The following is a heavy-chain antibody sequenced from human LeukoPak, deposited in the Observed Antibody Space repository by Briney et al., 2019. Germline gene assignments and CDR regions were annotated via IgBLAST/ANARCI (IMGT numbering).Heavy chain of an antibody. D-gene: IGHD6-13*01. CDR1: GGSISSYY. Sequence: SETLSLTCTVSGGSISSYYWSWIRQPPGKGLEWIGYIYTSGSTNYNPSLKGRVTISVDTSKNQFSLKLSSVTAADTAVFYCARLFTSSWEYFSGMGVWGQGTTITVSS. CDR3: ARLFTSSWEYFSGMGV. V-gene: IGHV4-4*09. CDR2: IYTSGST. J-gene: IGHJ6*02.